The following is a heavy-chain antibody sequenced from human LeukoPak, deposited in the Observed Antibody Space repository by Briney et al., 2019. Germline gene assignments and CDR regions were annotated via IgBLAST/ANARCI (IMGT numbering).Heavy chain of an antibody. D-gene: IGHD4-11*01. J-gene: IGHJ4*02. V-gene: IGHV3-23*01. Sequence: GGSLRLSCAASGFTFSSYAMSWVRQAPGKGLEWVSAISGSGGSTYYADSVKGRFTISRDNSKNTLYLQMNSLRAGDTAVYYCAKASTVTPVTSFDYWGQGTLVTVSS. CDR3: AKASTVTPVTSFDY. CDR1: GFTFSSYA. CDR2: ISGSGGST.